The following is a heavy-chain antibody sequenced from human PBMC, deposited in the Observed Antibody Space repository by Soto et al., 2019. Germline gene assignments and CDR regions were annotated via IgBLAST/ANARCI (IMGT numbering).Heavy chain of an antibody. Sequence: GESLKISCKASGYRFSTYWIGWVRQGPGKGPEWMAIIYPGDSDTRETPSFQGQVTISADKSSNTVHLQWRSLKASDTAIYYCARLGGIVDTGTWIQWGQGTPVTVSS. J-gene: IGHJ4*02. V-gene: IGHV5-51*01. CDR2: IYPGDSDT. D-gene: IGHD1-26*01. CDR3: ARLGGIVDTGTWIQ. CDR1: GYRFSTYW.